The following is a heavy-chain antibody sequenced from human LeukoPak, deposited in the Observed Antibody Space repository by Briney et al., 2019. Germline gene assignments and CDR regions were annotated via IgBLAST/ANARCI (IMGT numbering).Heavy chain of an antibody. CDR2: IIGSSAYM. V-gene: IGHV3-21*01. Sequence: EALSLTCAVYGGSFSGYYWSWIRQPPGKGLEWVSAIIGSSAYMYYGDSVKGRFTVSRDNAKNSLYLQMNSLRAEDTAVYYWARDRSGSGDRLLDYWGQGTLVTVSS. D-gene: IGHD3-10*01. J-gene: IGHJ4*02. CDR3: ARDRSGSGDRLLDY. CDR1: GGSFSGYY.